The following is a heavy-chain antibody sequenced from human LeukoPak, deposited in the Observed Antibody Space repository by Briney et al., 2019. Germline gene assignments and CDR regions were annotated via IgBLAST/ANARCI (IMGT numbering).Heavy chain of an antibody. V-gene: IGHV4-30-2*01. J-gene: IGHJ3*02. Sequence: SETLSLTCTVSGGSISSGGYYWSWIRQPPGKGLEWIGYIYHSGSANYNPSLKSRVTISVDKSKNQFSLKLSSVTAADTAVYYCARVRVGATAGDAFDIWGQGTMVTVSS. D-gene: IGHD1-26*01. CDR3: ARVRVGATAGDAFDI. CDR2: IYHSGSA. CDR1: GGSISSGGYY.